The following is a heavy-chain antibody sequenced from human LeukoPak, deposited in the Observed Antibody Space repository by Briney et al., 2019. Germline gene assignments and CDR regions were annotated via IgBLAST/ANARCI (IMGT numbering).Heavy chain of an antibody. CDR2: IIPILDIA. V-gene: IGHV1-69*04. J-gene: IGHJ6*02. Sequence: ASVKVSCKAPGGTFSNYAISWVRQAPGQGLEWMARIIPILDIANYVQKFQGRVTITADKSTSTAYMELSSLRSEDTAVYYCARDRGTVTAATTDHYYYGLDVWGQGTTVTVSS. CDR3: ARDRGTVTAATTDHYYYGLDV. CDR1: GGTFSNYA. D-gene: IGHD2-2*01.